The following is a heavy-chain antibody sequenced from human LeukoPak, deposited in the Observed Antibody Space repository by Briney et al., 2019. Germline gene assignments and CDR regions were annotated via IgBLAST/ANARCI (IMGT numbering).Heavy chain of an antibody. J-gene: IGHJ3*02. D-gene: IGHD2-2*01. CDR3: ARDFHSIYCSSTSCYQNRPHAFDI. Sequence: GGSLRLSCAASGFTFSSYWMSWVRQAPGKGLEWVANIKQDGSEKYYVDSVKGRFTISRDNAKNSLYLQMNSLRAEDTAVYYCARDFHSIYCSSTSCYQNRPHAFDIWGQGTMVTVSS. CDR1: GFTFSSYW. V-gene: IGHV3-7*01. CDR2: IKQDGSEK.